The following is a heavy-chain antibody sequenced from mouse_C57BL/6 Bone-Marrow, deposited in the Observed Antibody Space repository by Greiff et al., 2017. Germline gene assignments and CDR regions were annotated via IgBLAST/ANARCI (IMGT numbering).Heavy chain of an antibody. Sequence: QVQLQQPGAELVKPGASVKMSCKASGYTFTSYWITWVKQRPGQGLEWIGDIYPGSGSTNYNEKFKSKATLTVDTSSSTAYMQLSSLTSEDSAIYYCARGTAFYAMDYWGQGTSVTVSS. J-gene: IGHJ4*01. V-gene: IGHV1-55*01. CDR2: IYPGSGST. CDR3: ARGTAFYAMDY. D-gene: IGHD3-3*01. CDR1: GYTFTSYW.